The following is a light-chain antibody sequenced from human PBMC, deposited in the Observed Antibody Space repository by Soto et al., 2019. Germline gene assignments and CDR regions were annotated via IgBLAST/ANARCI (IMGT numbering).Light chain of an antibody. J-gene: IGLJ2*01. V-gene: IGLV2-8*01. CDR2: EVN. CDR3: SSYAGSNTYVV. CDR1: SSDIGGYNY. Sequence: QSALTQPPSASGSPGQSVTISCSGTSSDIGGYNYVSWYQQHPGKAPKLMIYEVNRRPSGVPDRFSGSTSGNTASLTVSGLQAEDEADYYCSSYAGSNTYVVFGGGTKLTVL.